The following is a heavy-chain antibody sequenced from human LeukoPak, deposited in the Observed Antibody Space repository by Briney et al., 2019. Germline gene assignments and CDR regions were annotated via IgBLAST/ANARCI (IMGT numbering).Heavy chain of an antibody. J-gene: IGHJ6*03. CDR1: GFTFSNAW. V-gene: IGHV3-21*01. Sequence: GSLRLSCAASGFTFSNAWMSWVRQAPGKGLEWVSSITTTSSYIYHADSVKGRFTIFRDNAKSSLFLQMNSLRAEDTGVYYCASDSSSSPAYYHYYMDAWGKGTTVTVSS. D-gene: IGHD6-13*01. CDR3: ASDSSSSPAYYHYYMDA. CDR2: ITTTSSYI.